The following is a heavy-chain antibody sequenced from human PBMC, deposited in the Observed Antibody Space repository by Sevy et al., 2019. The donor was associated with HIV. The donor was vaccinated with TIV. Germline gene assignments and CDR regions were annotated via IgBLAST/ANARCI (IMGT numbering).Heavy chain of an antibody. V-gene: IGHV3-30*02. CDR2: IQYDGNDK. CDR1: RFIFNDYG. D-gene: IGHD6-13*01. CDR3: AKNTAAAGAGGFDY. J-gene: IGHJ4*02. Sequence: GGSLRPSCAASRFIFNDYGMHWVRQAPGKGLEWAAFIQYDGNDKYYADSMRGRFTISRDNSKNMLFLQMNSLRSEDTAMYYCAKNTAAAGAGGFDYWGQGTLVTVSS.